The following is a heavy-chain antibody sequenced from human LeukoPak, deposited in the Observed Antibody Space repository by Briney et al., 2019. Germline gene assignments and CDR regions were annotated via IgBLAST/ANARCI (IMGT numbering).Heavy chain of an antibody. D-gene: IGHD3-16*01. Sequence: GGSLRLSCAASGITFSSYGMSWVRQAPGKGLEWVSSISSTGGTTYYPDSVKGRFTISRDNSKNTLYLQMNSLRADDTAVYYCAKDRGSQVPTAFDIWGQGTMVTVSS. CDR2: ISSTGGTT. CDR1: GITFSSYG. J-gene: IGHJ3*02. V-gene: IGHV3-23*01. CDR3: AKDRGSQVPTAFDI.